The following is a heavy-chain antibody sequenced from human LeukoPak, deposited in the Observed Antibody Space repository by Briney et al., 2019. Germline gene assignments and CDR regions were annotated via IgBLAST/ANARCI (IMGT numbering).Heavy chain of an antibody. J-gene: IGHJ1*01. D-gene: IGHD2-15*01. CDR2: INSDGSST. CDR1: GFTFSSYW. V-gene: IGHV3-74*01. CDR3: ASRVGYCSGGSCYRPAEYFQH. Sequence: GGSLRLSYAASGFTFSSYWMHWVRQAPGKGLVWVSRINSDGSSTSYADSVKGRFTISRDNAKNTLYLQMNSLRAEDTAVYYCASRVGYCSGGSCYRPAEYFQHWGQGTLVTVSS.